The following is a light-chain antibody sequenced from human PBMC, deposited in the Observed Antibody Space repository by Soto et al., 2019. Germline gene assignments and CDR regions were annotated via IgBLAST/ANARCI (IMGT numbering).Light chain of an antibody. V-gene: IGKV3-20*01. Sequence: EIVLTQSPGTLSLSPGERATISCRANQTVSSSYWSWYQQKPGQAPRLLIYLASSSATGIPDRFSGSGSGTDFTLTISRLEPEDFAVYYCQQHSSSPHMYTFGQGTKLEIK. CDR2: LAS. CDR1: QTVSSSY. J-gene: IGKJ2*01. CDR3: QQHSSSPHMYT.